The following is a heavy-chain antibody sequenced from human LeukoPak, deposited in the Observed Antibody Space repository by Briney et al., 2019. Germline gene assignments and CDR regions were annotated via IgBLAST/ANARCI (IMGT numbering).Heavy chain of an antibody. CDR3: AKDMVRGVTPFGH. D-gene: IGHD3-10*01. V-gene: IGHV3-23*01. CDR2: ISGSDGTT. Sequence: PGGSLRLSCAASGFTFSSYVMSWVRQAPGKGLEWVSSISGSDGTTKYADSVKGRFTITRDNSKNTLYLEMISLRVEDTAVYYCAKDMVRGVTPFGHWGQGALVTVSS. CDR1: GFTFSSYV. J-gene: IGHJ1*01.